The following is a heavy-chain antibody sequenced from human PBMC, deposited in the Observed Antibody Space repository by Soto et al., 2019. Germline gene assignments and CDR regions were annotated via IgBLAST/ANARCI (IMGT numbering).Heavy chain of an antibody. D-gene: IGHD2-21*02. CDR2: IIPIFGTA. Sequence: QVQLVQSGAEVKKPGSSVKVSCKTSGGTFSSYAISWVRQAPGQGLEWMGGIIPIFGTAKYAQKFQGRVTSTADEYTCAADRELSSVSSGDTAVSYSARDQYAGDFYSFDYYYGMHLWGEGTTV. V-gene: IGHV1-69*01. CDR1: GGTFSSYA. J-gene: IGHJ6*01. CDR3: ARDQYAGDFYSFDYYYGMHL.